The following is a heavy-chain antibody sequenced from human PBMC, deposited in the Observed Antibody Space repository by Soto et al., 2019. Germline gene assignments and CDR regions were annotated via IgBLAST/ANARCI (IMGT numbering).Heavy chain of an antibody. CDR2: IGTAGDT. J-gene: IGHJ6*02. V-gene: IGHV3-13*01. CDR3: ARDYYGMDV. Sequence: LXLSCPASRFTLNSYCSDWVRQATGKGLEWVSAIGTAGDTYYPGSAKGRFPISRETAQTSLYLQMNSLRGGATAVYYCARDYYGMDVWGQGTTVTVPS. CDR1: RFTLNSYC.